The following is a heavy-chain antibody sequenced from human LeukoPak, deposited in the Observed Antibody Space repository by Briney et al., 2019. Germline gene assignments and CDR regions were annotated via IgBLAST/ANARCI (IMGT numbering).Heavy chain of an antibody. V-gene: IGHV4-34*01. Sequence: PSETLSLSCAVPGGAFSGFYWTWMRQPPGKGPEWIGEVNHSRSTKYNPSLKRRVTISVDTSKNQFSLKLSSVTAAETAVCYCARNYDERPIDYWGQGTLVTVSS. CDR2: VNHSRST. J-gene: IGHJ4*02. CDR1: GGAFSGFY. D-gene: IGHD3-22*01. CDR3: ARNYDERPIDY.